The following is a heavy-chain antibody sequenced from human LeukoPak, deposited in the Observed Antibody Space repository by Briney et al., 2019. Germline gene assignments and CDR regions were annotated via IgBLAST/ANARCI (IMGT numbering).Heavy chain of an antibody. CDR2: IYHSGST. D-gene: IGHD1-26*01. J-gene: IGHJ5*02. CDR3: ARHTKRVGNWFDP. Sequence: PSETLSLTCAVSGYSISSGYYWGWIRQPPGKGLEWIGSIYHSGSTYYNPSLKSRVTISVDTSKNQFSLKLSSVTAADTAVYYCARHTKRVGNWFDPWGQGTLVTVSS. CDR1: GYSISSGYY. V-gene: IGHV4-38-2*01.